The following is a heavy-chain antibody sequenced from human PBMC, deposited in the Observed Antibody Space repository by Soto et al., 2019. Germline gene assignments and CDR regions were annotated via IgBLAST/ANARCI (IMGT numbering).Heavy chain of an antibody. J-gene: IGHJ4*01. CDR1: GGSINSNY. Sequence: SETLSLTCSVSGGSINSNYWSWIRQPPGKGLEWIAYIHSSGGTNYSPSLKSRVTISVDTSKNQFSLKLNSVTAADTAVYYCARRECGGGSCEFDFWGQGTLVTVSS. V-gene: IGHV4-59*01. D-gene: IGHD2-15*01. CDR2: IHSSGGT. CDR3: ARRECGGGSCEFDF.